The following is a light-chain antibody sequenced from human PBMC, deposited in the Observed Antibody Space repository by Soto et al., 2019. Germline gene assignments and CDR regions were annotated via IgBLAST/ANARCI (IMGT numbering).Light chain of an antibody. V-gene: IGKV4-1*01. CDR3: QQYESTPPT. CDR2: WAS. CDR1: QSVLYSSNNKNY. Sequence: DIVMTQSPDSLAVSLGERATINCKSSQSVLYSSNNKNYLAWYQQRPGQPPKLLIYWASTRESGVPDRFSGSGSGTDFNLTITSLQAEDGAVYYGQQYESTPPTFGQGTKLEIK. J-gene: IGKJ2*01.